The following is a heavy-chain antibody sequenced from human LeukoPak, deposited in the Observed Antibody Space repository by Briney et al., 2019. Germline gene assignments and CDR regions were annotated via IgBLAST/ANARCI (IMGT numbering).Heavy chain of an antibody. D-gene: IGHD2-15*01. CDR3: AVGGGGSRAGPKNYYGMDV. J-gene: IGHJ6*02. V-gene: IGHV1-2*02. Sequence: GASVKVSCKASGYTFTGYYMHWVRQAPGQGLEWMGWINPNSGGTNYAQKFQGRVTMTRDTSISTAYMELSRLRSDDTAVYYCAVGGGGSRAGPKNYYGMDVWGQGTTVTVSS. CDR2: INPNSGGT. CDR1: GYTFTGYY.